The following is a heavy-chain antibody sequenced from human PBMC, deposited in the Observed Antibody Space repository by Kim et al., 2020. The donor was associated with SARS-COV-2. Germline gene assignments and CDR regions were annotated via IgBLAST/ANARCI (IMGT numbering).Heavy chain of an antibody. Sequence: GGSLRLSCAASGFTFSDYAMTWVRRTPGEGLEWVSAISGTGGRTDYADSVKGRFTISRDNSKNTLYLQVNSLRVEDTAVYYCARPLGRCTSSGCYSCGLDVWGQGTTVTVSS. V-gene: IGHV3-23*01. D-gene: IGHD2-2*01. CDR1: GFTFSDYA. CDR3: ARPLGRCTSSGCYSCGLDV. J-gene: IGHJ6*02. CDR2: ISGTGGRT.